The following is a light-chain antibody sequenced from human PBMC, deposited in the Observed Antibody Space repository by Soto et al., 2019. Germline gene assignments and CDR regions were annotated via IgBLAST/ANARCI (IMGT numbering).Light chain of an antibody. CDR3: QTWGTGILV. CDR2: LKSDGSH. Sequence: QAVVTQSPSASASLGASVKLTCTLSSGHSSYAIAWHQQQPEKGHRFLMKLKSDGSHTTGDGIPDRFSGSSSGAERHLTISGLQSEDKADYYCQTWGTGILVFGGGTKVTVL. J-gene: IGLJ2*01. V-gene: IGLV4-69*01. CDR1: SGHSSYA.